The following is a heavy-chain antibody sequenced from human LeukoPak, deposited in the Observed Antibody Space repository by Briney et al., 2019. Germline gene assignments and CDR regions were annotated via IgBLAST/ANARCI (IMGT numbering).Heavy chain of an antibody. CDR1: GGSISSSNW. D-gene: IGHD3-10*01. CDR2: IYHSGST. J-gene: IGHJ4*02. CDR3: ARGVHGSGSYYKRGYYFDY. Sequence: SETLSLTCAVSGGSISSSNWWSWVRLPPGKGLEWIGEIYHSGSTNYNPSLKSRVTISVDTSKNQFSLKLSSVTAADTAVYYCARGVHGSGSYYKRGYYFDYWGQGTLVTVSS. V-gene: IGHV4-4*02.